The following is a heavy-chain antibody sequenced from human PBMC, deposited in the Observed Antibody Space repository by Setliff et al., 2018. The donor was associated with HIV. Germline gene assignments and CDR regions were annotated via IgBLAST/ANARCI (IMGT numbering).Heavy chain of an antibody. Sequence: ASETLSLTCAVYGGSFNGYSWTWIRQPPGKGLEWIGGINHSGSTNYNPSLKSRVTISIDTSKSQFSLRLNSVTATDTALYYCARQGNWEFDYWGQGTLVTVSS. V-gene: IGHV4-34*01. CDR3: ARQGNWEFDY. CDR1: GGSFNGYS. J-gene: IGHJ4*02. CDR2: INHSGST. D-gene: IGHD7-27*01.